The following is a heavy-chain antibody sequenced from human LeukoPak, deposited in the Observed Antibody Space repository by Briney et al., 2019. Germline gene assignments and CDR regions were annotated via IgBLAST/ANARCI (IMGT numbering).Heavy chain of an antibody. V-gene: IGHV3-23*01. CDR3: AKMPVSYSSGWSNFDY. Sequence: GGSLRLSCAASGFTFSSYWMSWVRQAPGGGLEWVSGISGSGGSTYYADSVKGRFTISRDNSRNTLYLQMNSLRAEDTALYYCAKMPVSYSSGWSNFDYWGQGTLVTVSS. CDR1: GFTFSSYW. CDR2: ISGSGGST. J-gene: IGHJ4*02. D-gene: IGHD6-19*01.